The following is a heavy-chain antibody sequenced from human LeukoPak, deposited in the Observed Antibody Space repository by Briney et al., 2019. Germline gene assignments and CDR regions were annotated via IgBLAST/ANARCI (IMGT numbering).Heavy chain of an antibody. D-gene: IGHD6-19*01. CDR2: IYHSGST. CDR1: GGSISSSNW. V-gene: IGHV4-4*02. J-gene: IGHJ4*02. Sequence: SETLSLTCAVSGGSISSSNWWSWVRQPPGKGLEWIGEIYHSGSTNYNPSLKSRVTISVDKSKNQFSLKLSSVTAADTAVYYCARIGYSSGRHGYYFDYWGQGTLVTVSS. CDR3: ARIGYSSGRHGYYFDY.